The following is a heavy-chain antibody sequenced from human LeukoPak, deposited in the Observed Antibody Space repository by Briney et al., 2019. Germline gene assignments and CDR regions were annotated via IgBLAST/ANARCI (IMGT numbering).Heavy chain of an antibody. V-gene: IGHV3-23*01. J-gene: IGHJ4*02. D-gene: IGHD5-24*01. CDR1: GFTFSSYA. CDR3: AKDDAWLQYND. CDR2: ISPSGDIK. Sequence: GGSLRLSCAASGFTFSSYAMSWVRQAPGKGLEWVSGISPSGDIKYYVDSVKGRFTFSRDNSKNTLYLQINSLRDEDTAVYYCAKDDAWLQYNDWGQGTLVTVSS.